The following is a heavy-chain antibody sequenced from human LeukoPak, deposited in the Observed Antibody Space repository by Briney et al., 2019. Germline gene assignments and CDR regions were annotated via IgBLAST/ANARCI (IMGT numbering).Heavy chain of an antibody. Sequence: GASVKVSCKASGYTFTGYYMHWVRQAPGQGLEWMGWINPNSGGTNYAQKFQGRVTMTRNTSISTAYMELSSLRSEDTAVYYCARYPSLWFGEYNWFDPWGQGTLVTVSS. CDR2: INPNSGGT. D-gene: IGHD3-10*01. J-gene: IGHJ5*02. V-gene: IGHV1-2*02. CDR3: ARYPSLWFGEYNWFDP. CDR1: GYTFTGYY.